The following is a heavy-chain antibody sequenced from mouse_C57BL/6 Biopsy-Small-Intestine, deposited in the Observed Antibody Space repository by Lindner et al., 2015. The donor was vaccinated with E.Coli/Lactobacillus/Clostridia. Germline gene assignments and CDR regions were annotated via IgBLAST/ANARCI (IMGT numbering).Heavy chain of an antibody. CDR3: ARISGGDDY. D-gene: IGHD1-3*01. Sequence: DYHIHWVRQAPGQGLEWMGRIKPKTGGIKYAEKFQGRVTMTRDMSVDTAYMNMSGLTYDDTAVYFCARISGGDDYWGQGTLVTVSS. CDR2: IKPKTGGI. J-gene: IGHJ4*01. CDR1: DYH. V-gene: IGHV14-2*02.